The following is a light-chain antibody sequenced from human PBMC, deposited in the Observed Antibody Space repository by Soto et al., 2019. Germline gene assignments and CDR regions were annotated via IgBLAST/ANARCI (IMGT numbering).Light chain of an antibody. CDR3: QQYDNGLIT. CDR2: DAS. Sequence: DIPMTQSPSTLSASVGDRVTITCRASQSISSWLAWYQQKPGKAPKVLIYDASSLESGVPSRFSGSGSGTDFTFTISSLQPEDIATYYCQQYDNGLITFGQGTRLENK. J-gene: IGKJ5*01. V-gene: IGKV1-5*01. CDR1: QSISSW.